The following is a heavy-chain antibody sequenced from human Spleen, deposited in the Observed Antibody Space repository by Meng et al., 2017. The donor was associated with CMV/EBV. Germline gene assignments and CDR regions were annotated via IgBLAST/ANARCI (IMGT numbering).Heavy chain of an antibody. D-gene: IGHD3-10*01. CDR3: ARDSPLLDITMVRDYGMDV. V-gene: IGHV1-2*02. J-gene: IGHJ6*02. CDR1: GYTFTGYY. CDR2: INPNSGGT. Sequence: ASVKVSCKASGYTFTGYYMHWVRQAPGQGLEWMGWINPNSGGTNYAQKFQGRVTMTRDTSISTAYMELSRLRSDDTALYYCARDSPLLDITMVRDYGMDVWGQGTTVTVSS.